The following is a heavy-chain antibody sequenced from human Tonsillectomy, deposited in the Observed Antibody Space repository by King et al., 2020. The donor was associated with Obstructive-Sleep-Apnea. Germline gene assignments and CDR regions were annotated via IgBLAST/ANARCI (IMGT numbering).Heavy chain of an antibody. J-gene: IGHJ4*02. V-gene: IGHV3-9*01. CDR2: ISWNSGSI. Sequence: VQLVESGGGLVQPGRSLRLSCAASGFTFDDYAMHWVRQAPGKGLEWVSGISWNSGSIGYADSVKGRFTISRDNAKNSLYLQMNSLRAEDTALYYCATLGSPGKWELLRYFDYWGQGTLVTVSS. CDR3: ATLGSPGKWELLRYFDY. D-gene: IGHD1-26*01. CDR1: GFTFDDYA.